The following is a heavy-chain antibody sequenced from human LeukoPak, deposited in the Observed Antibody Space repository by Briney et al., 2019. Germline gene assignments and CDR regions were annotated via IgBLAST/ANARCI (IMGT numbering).Heavy chain of an antibody. J-gene: IGHJ5*02. D-gene: IGHD6-19*01. CDR2: IIPIFGTA. CDR3: ARLPSGYSSGWPGGVNRFDP. Sequence: GSSVKVSCKASGGTFSSYAISWVRQAPGQGLEWMGGIIPIFGTANYAQKFQGRVTITADESTSTAYMELSSLRSEDTAVYYCARLPSGYSSGWPGGVNRFDPWGQGTLVTVSS. CDR1: GGTFSSYA. V-gene: IGHV1-69*01.